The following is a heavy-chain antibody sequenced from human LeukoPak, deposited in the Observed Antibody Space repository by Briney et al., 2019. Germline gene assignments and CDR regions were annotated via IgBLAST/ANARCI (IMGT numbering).Heavy chain of an antibody. CDR3: ARCDPYPKNPPDF. Sequence: SETLSLTRTVSGGSISTSRYYWVWIRQPPGKGLEWIGSIHYTGNTYYNPSLKSPVTIFLDTSQSQFSLKVTSVTAPDKAVYYRARCDPYPKNPPDFWGQGTLVTVSS. CDR2: IHYTGNT. J-gene: IGHJ4*02. CDR1: GGSISTSRYY. D-gene: IGHD2-2*01. V-gene: IGHV4-39*01.